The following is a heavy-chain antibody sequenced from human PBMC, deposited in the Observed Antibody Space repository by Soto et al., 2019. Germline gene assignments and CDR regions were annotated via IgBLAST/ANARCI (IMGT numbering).Heavy chain of an antibody. D-gene: IGHD3-10*01. Sequence: GSLRLSCAASGFIFSDYYISWIRRAPGKGLEWVAYISGSGTTTYYAASVKGRFTISRDNAKNSLYLQMNSLRAEDTAVYYCARDLGGDRPPYYYYGMDVWGQGTTVTVSS. CDR2: ISGSGTTT. J-gene: IGHJ6*02. CDR3: ARDLGGDRPPYYYYGMDV. CDR1: GFIFSDYY. V-gene: IGHV3-11*04.